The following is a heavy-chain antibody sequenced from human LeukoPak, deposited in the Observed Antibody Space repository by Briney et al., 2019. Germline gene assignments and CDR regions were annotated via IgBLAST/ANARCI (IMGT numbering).Heavy chain of an antibody. CDR1: GGIFSSYA. V-gene: IGHV1-69*04. Sequence: ASVKVSCKASGGIFSSYAISWVRQAPGQGLEWMGRIIPILGIANYAQKFQGRVTITADKSTSTAYMDLSSLRSEDTAVYYCARDLPPYYFDYWGQGTRVTVSS. CDR3: ARDLPPYYFDY. J-gene: IGHJ4*02. CDR2: IIPILGIA.